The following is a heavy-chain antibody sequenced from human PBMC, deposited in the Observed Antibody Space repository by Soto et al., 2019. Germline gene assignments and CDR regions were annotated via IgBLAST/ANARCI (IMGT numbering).Heavy chain of an antibody. Sequence: EVQLVESGGGLVQPGGSLRLSCAASGFTFSSYWMSWVRQAPGKGLEWVANIKQEGSEKYYVDSVKGRFTISRDNAKNSPYLQMTSLRAEDTAVYYCARVLTGAFAYWGQGTLVTVST. CDR3: ARVLTGAFAY. D-gene: IGHD3-9*01. J-gene: IGHJ4*02. CDR1: GFTFSSYW. V-gene: IGHV3-7*01. CDR2: IKQEGSEK.